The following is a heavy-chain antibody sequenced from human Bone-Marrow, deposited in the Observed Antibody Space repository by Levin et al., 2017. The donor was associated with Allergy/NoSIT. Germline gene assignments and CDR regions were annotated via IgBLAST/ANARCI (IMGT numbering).Heavy chain of an antibody. Sequence: GGSLRLSCAASGFTFGDFAMHWVRQAPGKGLEWVPVMLNYGNTEYYAESVKGRFTISRDISKNTLYLEMNSLRPEDSALYDGANDGYCTETTCHYTSFDSWGQGTLVTVSS. J-gene: IGHJ5*01. CDR2: MLNYGNTE. D-gene: IGHD2-8*02. V-gene: IGHV3-30*18. CDR1: GFTFGDFA. CDR3: ANDGYCTETTCHYTSFDS.